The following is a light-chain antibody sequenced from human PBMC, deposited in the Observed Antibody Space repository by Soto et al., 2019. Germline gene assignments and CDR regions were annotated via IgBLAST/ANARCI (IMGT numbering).Light chain of an antibody. J-gene: IGKJ4*02. Sequence: ETVLTQSPATLSLSPGERATLSCRASHSVDIYLAWYQQKPGQAPRLLIYDASNRATGIPDRFTGSGSGTDSTLTVSSLEPEDFAVSYCQQRKHWPPLTFGGGTKVEIK. CDR2: DAS. V-gene: IGKV3-11*01. CDR1: HSVDIY. CDR3: QQRKHWPPLT.